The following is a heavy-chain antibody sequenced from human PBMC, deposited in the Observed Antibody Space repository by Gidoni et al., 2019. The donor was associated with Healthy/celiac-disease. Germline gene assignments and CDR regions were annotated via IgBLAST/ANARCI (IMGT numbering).Heavy chain of an antibody. D-gene: IGHD3-9*01. J-gene: IGHJ4*02. CDR1: GYTFTSYG. CDR3: ARFGLRYFDWLLYGGANFDY. CDR2: ISAYNGKT. Sequence: QVQLVQSGAEVKKPGASVKVSCKASGYTFTSYGISWVRQAPGQGLEWMGWISAYNGKTNYAQKLQGIVTMTTDTSTSTAYMGLRSLRSDDTAVYYCARFGLRYFDWLLYGGANFDYWGQGTLVTVSS. V-gene: IGHV1-18*04.